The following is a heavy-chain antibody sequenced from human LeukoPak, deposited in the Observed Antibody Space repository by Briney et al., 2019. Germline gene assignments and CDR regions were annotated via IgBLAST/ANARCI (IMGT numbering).Heavy chain of an antibody. J-gene: IGHJ4*02. CDR2: ISSSSSYI. Sequence: GGSLRLSCAASGFTFSSYSMNWVRQAPGKGLEGVSSISSSSSYIYYADSVKGRFTISRDNAKNSLYLQMNSLRAEDTAVYYCAGVNYYDSSGYYHYWGQGTLVTVSS. V-gene: IGHV3-21*01. CDR3: AGVNYYDSSGYYHY. CDR1: GFTFSSYS. D-gene: IGHD3-22*01.